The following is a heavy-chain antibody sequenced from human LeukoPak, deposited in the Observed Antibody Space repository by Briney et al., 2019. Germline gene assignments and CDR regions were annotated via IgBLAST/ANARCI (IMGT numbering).Heavy chain of an antibody. Sequence: ASVKVSCKASGYTFTAYYIHWVRQAPGQGLEWMGWINPNSGGTNYAQKFQGRVTMTRDTSISTAYVELSRLRSDDTAVYFCARRCDTSSYYTYYFDYWGQGTLVTVSS. D-gene: IGHD3-22*01. CDR1: GYTFTAYY. CDR3: ARRCDTSSYYTYYFDY. J-gene: IGHJ4*02. CDR2: INPNSGGT. V-gene: IGHV1-2*02.